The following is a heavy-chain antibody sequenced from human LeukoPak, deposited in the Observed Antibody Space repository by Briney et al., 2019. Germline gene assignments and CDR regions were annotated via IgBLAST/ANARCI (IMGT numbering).Heavy chain of an antibody. D-gene: IGHD3-3*01. CDR1: GCPFSSYW. CDR3: ARQNDFRLDY. J-gene: IGHJ4*02. V-gene: IGHV5-51*01. CDR2: IYPGDSDT. Sequence: GGSLKISCKGSGCPFSSYWIGGVRQMPGKGREGMGIIYPGDSDTRYSPSWQGQVTISVDTSIGTAYLQWSSLKASDTAIYYCARQNDFRLDYWGQGTPVTVFS.